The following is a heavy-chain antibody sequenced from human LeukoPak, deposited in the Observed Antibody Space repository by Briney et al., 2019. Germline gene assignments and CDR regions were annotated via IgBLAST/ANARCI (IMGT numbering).Heavy chain of an antibody. J-gene: IGHJ6*02. Sequence: PGGSLXLSCAASGFTVSSNYMSWVRQAPGKGLEWVSVIYSGGSTYYADSVKGRFTISRDNSKNTLYLQMNSLRAEDTAVYYCARDPPLGGYYYYGMDVWGQGTTVIVSS. CDR3: ARDPPLGGYYYYGMDV. CDR2: IYSGGST. CDR1: GFTVSSNY. V-gene: IGHV3-53*01.